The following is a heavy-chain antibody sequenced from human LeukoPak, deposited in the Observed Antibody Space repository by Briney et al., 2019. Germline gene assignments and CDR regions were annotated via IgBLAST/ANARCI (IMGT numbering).Heavy chain of an antibody. CDR3: AKNSGYDGYYYYGMDV. D-gene: IGHD5-12*01. CDR1: GFTFSSYA. Sequence: GGSLRLSCAASGFTFSSYAMSWVRQAPGEGLEWVSAISGSGGSTYYADSVKGRFTISRDNSKNTLYLQMNSLRAEDTAVYYCAKNSGYDGYYYYGMDVWGQGTTVTVSS. J-gene: IGHJ6*02. CDR2: ISGSGGST. V-gene: IGHV3-23*01.